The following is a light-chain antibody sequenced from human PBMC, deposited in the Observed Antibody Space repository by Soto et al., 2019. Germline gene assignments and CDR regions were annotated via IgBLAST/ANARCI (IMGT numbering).Light chain of an antibody. CDR3: QQYNSYSPG. V-gene: IGKV1-5*03. CDR1: QSITGW. J-gene: IGKJ1*01. Sequence: DLQMTQSPSTLSASVGDRVTITCRASQSITGWLAWYQQKPGKAPKLLIYKASSLESGVPSRFSGSGSGTEFTLTISSLQPDDFATYYCQQYNSYSPGFGQGTKVEIK. CDR2: KAS.